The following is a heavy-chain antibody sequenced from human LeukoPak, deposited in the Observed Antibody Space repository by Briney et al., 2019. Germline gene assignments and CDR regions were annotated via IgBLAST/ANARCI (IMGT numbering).Heavy chain of an antibody. V-gene: IGHV4-34*01. CDR2: INHSGST. J-gene: IGHJ4*02. CDR3: AKDRARAAAGFFDF. Sequence: SETLSLTCAVYGGSFSGYYWSWIRQPPGKGLEWIGEINHSGSTNYNPSLKSRVTISVDTSKNQFSLKLSSVTAADTAVYYCAKDRARAAAGFFDFWGQGTLVTVSS. D-gene: IGHD6-13*01. CDR1: GGSFSGYY.